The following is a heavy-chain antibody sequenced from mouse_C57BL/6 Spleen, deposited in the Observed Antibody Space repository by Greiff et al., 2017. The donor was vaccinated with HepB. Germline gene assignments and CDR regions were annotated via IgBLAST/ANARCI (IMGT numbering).Heavy chain of an antibody. J-gene: IGHJ3*01. CDR3: ARTAGYSNPCFAY. V-gene: IGHV1-50*01. D-gene: IGHD2-5*01. Sequence: VQLQQPGAELVKPGASVKLSCKASGYTFTSYWMQWVKQRPGQGLEWIGEIDPSDSYTNYNQKFKGKATLTVDTSSSTAYMQLSSLTSEDSAVYYCARTAGYSNPCFAYWGQGTLVTVSA. CDR2: IDPSDSYT. CDR1: GYTFTSYW.